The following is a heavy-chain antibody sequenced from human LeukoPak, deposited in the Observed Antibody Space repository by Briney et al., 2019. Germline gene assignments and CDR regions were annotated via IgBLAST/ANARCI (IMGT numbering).Heavy chain of an antibody. Sequence: ASVKVSCKASGYTFTSYAMNWMRQAPGQGLEWMGWINPNSGGTNYAQKFQGRVTMTRDTSISTAYMELSRLRSDDTAVYYCAREGYSYGYAVDYWGQGTLVTVSS. CDR2: INPNSGGT. V-gene: IGHV1-2*02. CDR3: AREGYSYGYAVDY. J-gene: IGHJ4*02. D-gene: IGHD5-18*01. CDR1: GYTFTSYA.